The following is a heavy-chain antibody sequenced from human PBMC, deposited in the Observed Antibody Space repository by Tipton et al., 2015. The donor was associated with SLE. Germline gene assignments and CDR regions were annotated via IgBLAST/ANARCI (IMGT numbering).Heavy chain of an antibody. Sequence: QLVQSGAEVKKPGASVKVSCRASGYIFSTYGISWVRQAPGQGLEWMGWINPYNDNTDYVELLQGRVTMTTDTSTGTAYMELTSLNADDTTIYYCAGPPGAGYTYDRGVWGAGTTVTVSS. J-gene: IGHJ6*03. CDR2: INPYNDNT. CDR1: GYIFSTYG. D-gene: IGHD2-2*02. CDR3: AGPPGAGYTYDRGV. V-gene: IGHV1-18*01.